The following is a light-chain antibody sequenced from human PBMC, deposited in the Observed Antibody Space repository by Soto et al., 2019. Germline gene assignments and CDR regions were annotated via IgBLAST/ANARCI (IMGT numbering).Light chain of an antibody. CDR2: AAS. J-gene: IGKJ4*01. V-gene: IGKV1-39*01. Sequence: DIQMTQSPSSLSASVGDRVTITCRASQRISTYLHWYQQKPGKAPNLLIYAASTLQSGVPSRFSGSGSGTDFTLTISSLQPEDFATYFCQHGYSTPLTFGGGNKVDIK. CDR3: QHGYSTPLT. CDR1: QRISTY.